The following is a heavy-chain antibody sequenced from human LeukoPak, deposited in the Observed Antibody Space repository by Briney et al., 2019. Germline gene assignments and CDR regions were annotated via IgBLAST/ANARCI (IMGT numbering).Heavy chain of an antibody. CDR3: ARDKVVSDAFDI. CDR1: GYSFTSYW. CDR2: IHPGDSDT. V-gene: IGHV5-51*01. Sequence: GESLKISCKGSGYSFTSYWIGWVRQMPGKGLEWMGIIHPGDSDTRYSPSSQGQVTISADKSISTAYLQWSSLKASDTTMYYCARDKVVSDAFDIWGQGTMVTVSS. D-gene: IGHD5-12*01. J-gene: IGHJ3*02.